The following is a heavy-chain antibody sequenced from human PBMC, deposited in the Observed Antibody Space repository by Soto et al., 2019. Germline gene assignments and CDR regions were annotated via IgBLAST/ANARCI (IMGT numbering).Heavy chain of an antibody. D-gene: IGHD1-7*01. CDR2: IYHRGST. Sequence: SETLSLTGAVSGGYISSSNWWSWVRHPPGKGLEWIGEIYHRGSTNYNRSLKSRVTISVDKFKNQFTLKLSSVTAADTALNYSARDRKTFNWNYATDAFDIWGQGTMVTVS. V-gene: IGHV4-4*02. CDR1: GGYISSSNW. CDR3: ARDRKTFNWNYATDAFDI. J-gene: IGHJ3*02.